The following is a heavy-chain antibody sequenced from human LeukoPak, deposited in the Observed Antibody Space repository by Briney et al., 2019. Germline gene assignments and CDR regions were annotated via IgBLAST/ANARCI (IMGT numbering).Heavy chain of an antibody. CDR3: AKRPLSYYYDSSGYLVY. D-gene: IGHD3-22*01. CDR2: ISGSGGST. V-gene: IGHV3-23*01. Sequence: GGSLRLSCAASGFTFSTYWMSWVRQAPGKGLEWVSAISGSGGSTYYADSVKGRFTISRDNSKNTLYLQMNSLRAEDTAVYYCAKRPLSYYYDSSGYLVYWGQGTLVTVSS. CDR1: GFTFSTYW. J-gene: IGHJ4*02.